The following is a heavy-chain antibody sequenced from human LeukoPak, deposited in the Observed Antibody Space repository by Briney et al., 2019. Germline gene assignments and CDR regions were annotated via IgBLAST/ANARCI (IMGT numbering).Heavy chain of an antibody. CDR1: GYTFTGYY. CDR3: ARGLGGSWSLPFYYYHGMDV. CDR2: INPNSGGT. V-gene: IGHV1-2*04. J-gene: IGHJ6*02. D-gene: IGHD6-13*01. Sequence: ASVKVSCKASGYTFTGYYMHWVRQAPGQGLEWMGWINPNSGGTNYAQKFQGWVTMTRDTSISTAYMELSRPRSDDTAVYYCARGLGGSWSLPFYYYHGMDVWGQGTTVTVSS.